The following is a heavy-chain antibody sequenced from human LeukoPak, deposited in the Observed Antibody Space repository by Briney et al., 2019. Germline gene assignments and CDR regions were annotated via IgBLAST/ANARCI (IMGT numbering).Heavy chain of an antibody. J-gene: IGHJ4*02. Sequence: SETLSLTCAVYGGSFSGYYLSWIRQPPGKGLEWIGEINHSGSTNYNPSLKSRVTISVDTSKNQFSLKLSSVTAADTAVYYCARAVPRYRSSTSCLPPYWGQGTLVTVSS. CDR3: ARAVPRYRSSTSCLPPY. CDR1: GGSFSGYY. V-gene: IGHV4-34*01. CDR2: INHSGST. D-gene: IGHD2-2*01.